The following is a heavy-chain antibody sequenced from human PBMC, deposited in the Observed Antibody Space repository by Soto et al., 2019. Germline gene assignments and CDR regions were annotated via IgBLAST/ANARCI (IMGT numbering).Heavy chain of an antibody. CDR2: IYYSGST. CDR3: ARTDYDFWSGYYNVYFDY. V-gene: IGHV4-31*03. Sequence: PSETLSLTCTVSGGSISSGGYYWSWIRQHPGKGLEWIGYIYYSGSTYYNPSLKSRVTISVDTSKNQFSLKLSSVTAADTAVYYCARTDYDFWSGYYNVYFDYWGQGTLVTSPQ. CDR1: GGSISSGGYY. D-gene: IGHD3-3*01. J-gene: IGHJ4*02.